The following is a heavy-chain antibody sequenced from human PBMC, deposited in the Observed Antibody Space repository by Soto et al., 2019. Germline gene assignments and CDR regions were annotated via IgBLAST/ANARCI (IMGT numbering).Heavy chain of an antibody. Sequence: VGSLRLSCAASGFTFSDAWMSWVRHAPGKGLDWVVRIKSKSDGGTTEYAAPVRGRFTISRDDSKNTLYLQMNSLKTEDTAVYYCTTDLWRIAVVVGSTGYFNPWGQGTPVTSPQ. J-gene: IGHJ5*02. V-gene: IGHV3-15*01. D-gene: IGHD2-15*01. CDR2: IKSKSDGGTT. CDR3: TTDLWRIAVVVGSTGYFNP. CDR1: GFTFSDAW.